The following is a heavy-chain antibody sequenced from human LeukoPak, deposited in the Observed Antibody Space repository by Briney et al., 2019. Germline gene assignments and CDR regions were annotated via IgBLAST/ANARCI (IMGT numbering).Heavy chain of an antibody. Sequence: ASVKVSCKASGYTFTSYGINWVRQATGQGLEWMGWMNPNSGNTGYAQKFQGRVTMTRNTSISTAYMELSSLRSEDTAVYYCARKYSSGWKLSVFQHWGQGTLVTVSS. CDR2: MNPNSGNT. V-gene: IGHV1-8*02. CDR1: GYTFTSYG. CDR3: ARKYSSGWKLSVFQH. D-gene: IGHD6-19*01. J-gene: IGHJ1*01.